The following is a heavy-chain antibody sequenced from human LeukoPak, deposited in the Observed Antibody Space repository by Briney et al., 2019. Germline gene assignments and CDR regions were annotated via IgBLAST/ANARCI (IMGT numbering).Heavy chain of an antibody. CDR1: GGSFSGYY. CDR2: ISHSGST. J-gene: IGHJ6*03. Sequence: SETLSLTCAVYGGSFSGYYWSWIRQPPGKGLEWIGEISHSGSTNYNPSLKSRVTISVDTSKNQFSLKLSSVTAADTAVYYCARGPGYSSSWYWYYCYYYMDVWGKGTTVTVSS. CDR3: ARGPGYSSSWYWYYCYYYMDV. D-gene: IGHD6-13*01. V-gene: IGHV4-34*01.